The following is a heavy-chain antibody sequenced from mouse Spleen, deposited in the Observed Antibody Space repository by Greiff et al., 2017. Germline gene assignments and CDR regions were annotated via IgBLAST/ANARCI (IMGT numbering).Heavy chain of an antibody. Sequence: EVHLVESGGGLVQPGGSLRLSCATSGFTFTDYYMSWVRQPPGKALEWLGFIRNKANGYTTEYSASVKGRFTISRDNSQSILYLQMNTLRAEDSATYYCARGIPHYYGSSYVDWYFDVWGAGTTVTVSS. J-gene: IGHJ1*01. D-gene: IGHD1-1*01. CDR1: GFTFTDYY. CDR3: ARGIPHYYGSSYVDWYFDV. CDR2: IRNKANGYTT. V-gene: IGHV7-3*02.